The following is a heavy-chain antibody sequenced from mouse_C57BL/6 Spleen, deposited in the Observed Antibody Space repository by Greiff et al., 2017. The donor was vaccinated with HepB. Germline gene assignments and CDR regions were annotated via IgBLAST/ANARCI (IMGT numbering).Heavy chain of an antibody. Sequence: EVQVVESGGGLVKPGGSLKLSCAASGFTFSSYAMSWVRQTPEKRLEWVATISDGGSYTYYPDNVKGRFTISRDNAKNNLYLQMSHLKSEDTAMYYCAIDRGDYDDAMDYWGQGTSVTVSS. CDR2: ISDGGSYT. J-gene: IGHJ4*01. CDR3: AIDRGDYDDAMDY. V-gene: IGHV5-4*01. D-gene: IGHD2-4*01. CDR1: GFTFSSYA.